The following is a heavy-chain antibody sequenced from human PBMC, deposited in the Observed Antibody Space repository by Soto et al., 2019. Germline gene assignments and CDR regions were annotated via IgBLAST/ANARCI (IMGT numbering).Heavy chain of an antibody. V-gene: IGHV1-18*04. CDR2: ISPYNGDT. CDR1: GYTFTTYG. CDR3: ARTPRAQMIVLEAATRFDY. J-gene: IGHJ4*02. D-gene: IGHD2-15*01. Sequence: QVQLVQSGAEVKRPGASVKVSCKASGYTFTTYGFNWVRQAPGQGLEWMGWISPYNGDTNYAQNFQGRVTLTTDTSTSTAYMELRSLTPDDTAIYYCARTPRAQMIVLEAATRFDYWGQGTLVTVSS.